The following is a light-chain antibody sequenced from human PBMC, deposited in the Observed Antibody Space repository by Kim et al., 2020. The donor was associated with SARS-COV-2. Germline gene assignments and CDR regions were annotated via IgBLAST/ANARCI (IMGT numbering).Light chain of an antibody. V-gene: IGKV1-39*01. J-gene: IGKJ4*01. CDR3: QQSHTAPLLS. CDR1: QSITNY. Sequence: DIQMTQSPSSLSASVGDRVTIACRSSQSITNYLNWYQQRPGKAPKLLIYASSTLQRGVPSRFSGSGSGTDFTLTISSLQPEDFATYYCQQSHTAPLLSCGGGTKVDIK. CDR2: ASS.